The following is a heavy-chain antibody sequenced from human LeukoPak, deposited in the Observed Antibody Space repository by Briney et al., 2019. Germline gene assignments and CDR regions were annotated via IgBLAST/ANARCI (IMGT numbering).Heavy chain of an antibody. V-gene: IGHV1-18*01. CDR3: ARGGYDFWSNYLNY. CDR1: GYSFPNYG. Sequence: GASVKVSCKASGYSFPNYGLNWGRQAPGQGLEWIGWINAYNGNTNYAQKLQGRVTMTTDTSTSTAYMELRSLMSDDTAVYYCARGGYDFWSNYLNYWGQGTLVTVSS. D-gene: IGHD3-3*01. CDR2: INAYNGNT. J-gene: IGHJ4*02.